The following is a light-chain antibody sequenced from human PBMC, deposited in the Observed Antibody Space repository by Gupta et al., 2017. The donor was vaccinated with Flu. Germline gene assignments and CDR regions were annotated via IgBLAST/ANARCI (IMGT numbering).Light chain of an antibody. V-gene: IGKV3-20*01. CDR2: GAS. Sequence: EIVLTQSPGILPLSPGERATLSCRASQSVSSSYLAWYQQKPGQAPSLLIYGASSRATGIPDRFSGSGSGTDFTLTISRLEPEDFAVYYCQKDRNSPLTFGGGTKVEI. J-gene: IGKJ4*01. CDR3: QKDRNSPLT. CDR1: QSVSSSY.